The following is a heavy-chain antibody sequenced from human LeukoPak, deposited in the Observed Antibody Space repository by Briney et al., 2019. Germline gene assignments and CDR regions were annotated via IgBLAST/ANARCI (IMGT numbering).Heavy chain of an antibody. CDR1: GGSFSGYY. Sequence: SETLSLTCAVYGGSFSGYYWSWIRQPPGKGLEWIGEINHSGSTNYNPSLKSRVTISVDTSKNQFSLKPSSVTAADTAVYYCARGKGWSGYPYQGHYFDYWGQGTLVTVSS. V-gene: IGHV4-34*01. CDR2: INHSGST. D-gene: IGHD3-3*01. J-gene: IGHJ4*02. CDR3: ARGKGWSGYPYQGHYFDY.